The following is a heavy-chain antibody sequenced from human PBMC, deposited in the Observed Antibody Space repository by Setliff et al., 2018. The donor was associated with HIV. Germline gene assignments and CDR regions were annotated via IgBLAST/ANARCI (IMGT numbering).Heavy chain of an antibody. CDR3: ARRRSSGWYHYFDY. Sequence: TSETLSLTCAVYGGSFSSYYWIWIRQPPGKGLEWIGEINHSGSTAYSPSLKSRVTISVDTSKNQFSLKLSSVTAADTAVYYCARRRSSGWYHYFDYWGQGTLVTVSS. CDR2: INHSGST. CDR1: GGSFSSYY. V-gene: IGHV4-34*01. J-gene: IGHJ4*02. D-gene: IGHD6-19*01.